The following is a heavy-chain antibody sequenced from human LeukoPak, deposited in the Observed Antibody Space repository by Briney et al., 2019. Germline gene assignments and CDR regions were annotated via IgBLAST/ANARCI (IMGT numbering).Heavy chain of an antibody. D-gene: IGHD2-15*01. CDR1: GDSVSSNSAA. CDR2: TYYRSKWYN. Sequence: SQTLSLTCAISGDSVSSNSAAWNWIRQSPSRGLEWLGRTYYRSKWYNDYAVSVKSRITINPDTSKNQFSLQLNSVTPEDTAVYYCARDDIVEGEDYYYGMDVWGKGTTVTVSS. J-gene: IGHJ6*04. CDR3: ARDDIVEGEDYYYGMDV. V-gene: IGHV6-1*01.